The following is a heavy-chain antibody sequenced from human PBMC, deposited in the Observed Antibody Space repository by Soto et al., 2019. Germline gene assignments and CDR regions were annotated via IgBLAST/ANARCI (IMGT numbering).Heavy chain of an antibody. J-gene: IGHJ4*02. V-gene: IGHV4-4*02. CDR1: GDSISSNYW. CDR2: IFHSGTT. Sequence: QVQLQESGPGLVKPSGTLSLTCAVSGDSISSNYWWSWVRQPPGKGLEWIGEIFHSGTTNYNPSLKSRVTISMDKSDNQFSLKLSSVTAADTAVYYCARNPFDYWGQGTLVTVSS. CDR3: ARNPFDY.